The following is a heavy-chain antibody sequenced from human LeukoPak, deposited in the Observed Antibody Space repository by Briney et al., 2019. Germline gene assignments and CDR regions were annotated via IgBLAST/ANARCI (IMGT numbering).Heavy chain of an antibody. V-gene: IGHV3-30*03. D-gene: IGHD2-8*01. J-gene: IGHJ3*02. CDR2: ISYDGSNK. CDR1: GFNFSSYG. Sequence: PGGSLRLSCAASGFNFSSYGMHWVRQAPAKGLEWVAVISYDGSNKYYADSVKGRFTISRDNSKNTLYLQMNSLRAEDTAVYYCARHGHGVSAPLNAFDIWGQGTMVTVTS. CDR3: ARHGHGVSAPLNAFDI.